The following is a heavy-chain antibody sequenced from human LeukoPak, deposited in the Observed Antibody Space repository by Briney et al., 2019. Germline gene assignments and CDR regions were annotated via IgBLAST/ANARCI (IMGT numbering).Heavy chain of an antibody. V-gene: IGHV3-21*01. J-gene: IGHJ6*02. D-gene: IGHD3-10*01. CDR1: GFTFSSYA. Sequence: PGGSLRLSCVASGFTFSSYAMSWVRQAPGKGLEWVSSISSSSSYIYYADSVKGRFTISRDNAKNSLYLQMNSLRAEDTAVYYCARDVSHYYGSGSYYINYGMDVWGQGTTVTVSS. CDR3: ARDVSHYYGSGSYYINYGMDV. CDR2: ISSSSSYI.